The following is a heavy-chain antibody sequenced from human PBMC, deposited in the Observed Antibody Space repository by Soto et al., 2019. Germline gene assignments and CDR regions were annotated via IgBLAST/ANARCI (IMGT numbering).Heavy chain of an antibody. J-gene: IGHJ6*03. D-gene: IGHD6-6*01. Sequence: SATLSLTCPVSGGSISSYYWSWIRQPPGKGLEWIGYIYYSGSTNYNPSLKSRVTISVDTSKNQFSLKLSSVTAADTAVYYCARAKAARYYYYYYMDVWGKGTTVTVSS. V-gene: IGHV4-59*08. CDR2: IYYSGST. CDR3: ARAKAARYYYYYYMDV. CDR1: GGSISSYY.